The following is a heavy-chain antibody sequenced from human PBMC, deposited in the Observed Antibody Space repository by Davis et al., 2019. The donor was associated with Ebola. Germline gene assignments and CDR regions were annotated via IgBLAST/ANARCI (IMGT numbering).Heavy chain of an antibody. CDR3: ARDSTQTDGWALDP. CDR2: IYYSGST. V-gene: IGHV4-61*01. D-gene: IGHD2/OR15-2a*01. J-gene: IGHJ5*02. CDR1: DDSVSSDLYY. Sequence: MPSETLSLTCTVSDDSVSSDLYYWSWIRQSPGKGLEWIGYIYYSGSTLYNPSLKSRVTMSLDKSKNQISLKLNSVTAADTAVYSCARDSTQTDGWALDPRGQGTLVTVSS.